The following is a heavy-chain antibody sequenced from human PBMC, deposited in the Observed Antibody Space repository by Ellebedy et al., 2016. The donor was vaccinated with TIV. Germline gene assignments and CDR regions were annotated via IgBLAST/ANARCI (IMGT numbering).Heavy chain of an antibody. CDR2: ISYDGSNE. J-gene: IGHJ6*03. Sequence: GGSLRLXXAASGFTFSNNPLHWVGQAPGKGLEWVAVISYDGSNECYADSVKGRFTISRDNSKNTLYLQMNSLRAEDTAVYYCAKDPHGYDYYYFYYMDVWGKGTTVTVSS. V-gene: IGHV3-30*18. D-gene: IGHD5-12*01. CDR1: GFTFSNNP. CDR3: AKDPHGYDYYYFYYMDV.